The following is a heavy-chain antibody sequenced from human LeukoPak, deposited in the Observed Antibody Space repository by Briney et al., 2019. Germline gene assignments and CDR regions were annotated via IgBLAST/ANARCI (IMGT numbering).Heavy chain of an antibody. Sequence: MASETLSLTCTVSTYSISSGYYWGWSRQPPGKGQGGIGNIYHNGNTYYNPSLKSRVTISVDTSKKQFSLKLRTATAADTAVYYCARIEAVTRGYNHAYYFDYWGQGTLVTVSS. CDR2: IYHNGNT. CDR1: TYSISSGYY. D-gene: IGHD5-18*01. V-gene: IGHV4-38-2*02. CDR3: ARIEAVTRGYNHAYYFDY. J-gene: IGHJ4*02.